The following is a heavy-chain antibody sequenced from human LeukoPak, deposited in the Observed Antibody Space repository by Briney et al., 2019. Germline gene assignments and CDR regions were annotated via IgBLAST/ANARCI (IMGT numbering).Heavy chain of an antibody. CDR2: INSDGSST. D-gene: IGHD3-10*01. CDR3: GELTSMVEQY. J-gene: IGHJ4*02. V-gene: IGHV3-74*01. Sequence: GRSLRLSCAASGLTLSSYWMHWVGQAPGKGLVWVSRINSDGSSTRYADSVKGRFTISRDNAKNTLYLQMNSLRAEDTAVYYSGELTSMVEQYWGQGTLVTVSS. CDR1: GLTLSSYW.